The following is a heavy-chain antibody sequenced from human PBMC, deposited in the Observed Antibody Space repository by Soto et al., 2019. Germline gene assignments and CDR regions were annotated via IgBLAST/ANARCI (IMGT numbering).Heavy chain of an antibody. CDR3: ARVDSDSSGPVAGLFEY. J-gene: IGHJ4*02. CDR1: GGSISSYY. D-gene: IGHD6-19*01. V-gene: IGHV4-59*01. CDR2: IYYSGST. Sequence: SETLSLTCAVRGGSISSYYWSWIRQPPGKGLEWIGYIYYSGSTNYNPSLKSRVTISVDTSKNQFSLKLSSVTAADTAVYYCARVDSDSSGPVAGLFEYWGQGTLVTVSS.